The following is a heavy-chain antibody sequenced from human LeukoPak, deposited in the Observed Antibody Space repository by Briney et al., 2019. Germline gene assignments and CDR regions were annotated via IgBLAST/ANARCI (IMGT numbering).Heavy chain of an antibody. J-gene: IGHJ4*02. V-gene: IGHV4-59*11. Sequence: SETLSLTCTVSGGSISSHYWSWIRQPPGKGLEWIRYIYYSGSTNYNPSLKSRVTISVDTSKNQFSLKLSSVTAADTAVYYCARETYYYDSSGYFPYFDYWGQGTLDTVSS. CDR2: IYYSGST. CDR3: ARETYYYDSSGYFPYFDY. CDR1: GGSISSHY. D-gene: IGHD3-22*01.